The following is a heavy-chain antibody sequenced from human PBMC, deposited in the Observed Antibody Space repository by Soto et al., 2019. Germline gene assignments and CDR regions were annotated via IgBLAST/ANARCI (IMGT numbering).Heavy chain of an antibody. D-gene: IGHD4-4*01. Sequence: PGESLKISCNASGYSFTIYWISWVRQMPGKGLEWMGRIDPSDSYTNYSPSFQGHVTISTDKSISTAYLQWSSLKASDTAMYYCARLGITTSYGMDVWGQGTTVTVSS. V-gene: IGHV5-10-1*01. CDR1: GYSFTIYW. CDR2: IDPSDSYT. J-gene: IGHJ6*02. CDR3: ARLGITTSYGMDV.